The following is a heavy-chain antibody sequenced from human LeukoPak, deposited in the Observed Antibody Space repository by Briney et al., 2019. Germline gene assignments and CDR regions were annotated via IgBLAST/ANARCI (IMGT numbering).Heavy chain of an antibody. Sequence: ESGPTLVKPTQTLTLTCAFSGLSLNARAVGVGWIRQPPGKALEWLAHIYGDDEKRYNSSLNSRLTITKVTSKNQVVLTMTNVDPVDTATYYCAHRRSDTFFQHWGQGTLVTVSS. V-gene: IGHV2-5*02. CDR1: GLSLNARAVG. CDR2: IYGDDEK. J-gene: IGHJ1*01. D-gene: IGHD2-2*02. CDR3: AHRRSDTFFQH.